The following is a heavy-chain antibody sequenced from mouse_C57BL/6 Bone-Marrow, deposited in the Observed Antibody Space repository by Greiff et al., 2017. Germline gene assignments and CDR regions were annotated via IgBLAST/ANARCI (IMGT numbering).Heavy chain of an antibody. D-gene: IGHD2-3*01. V-gene: IGHV1-81*01. CDR2: IYPRSGNT. CDR1: GYTFTSYG. J-gene: IGHJ4*01. CDR3: ARGGYDGYYDYAMDY. Sequence: QVQLKESGAELARPGASVKLSCKASGYTFTSYGISWVKQRTGQGLEWIGEIYPRSGNTYYNEKFKGKATLTADKSSSTGYMELRRLTSEDSAVYCCARGGYDGYYDYAMDYWGQGTSVTVSS.